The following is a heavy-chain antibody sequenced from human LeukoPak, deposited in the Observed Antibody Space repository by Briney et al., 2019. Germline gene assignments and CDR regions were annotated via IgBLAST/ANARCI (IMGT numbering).Heavy chain of an antibody. CDR1: GFTFSSYS. Sequence: GGSLRLSCAASGFTFSSYSMNWVRQAPGKGLEWVSSISSSSSYIYYADSVKGRFTISRDNAKNSLYLQMNSLRAEDTAVYYCARDPLITVVTPPYYFDYWGQGTLVTVSS. CDR3: ARDPLITVVTPPYYFDY. J-gene: IGHJ4*02. D-gene: IGHD4-23*01. V-gene: IGHV3-21*01. CDR2: ISSSSSYI.